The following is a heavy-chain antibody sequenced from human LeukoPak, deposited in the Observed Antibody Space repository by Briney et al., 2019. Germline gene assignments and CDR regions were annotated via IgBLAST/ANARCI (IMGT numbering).Heavy chain of an antibody. V-gene: IGHV1-69*05. CDR3: ANSSTTLNVFGP. D-gene: IGHD2-2*01. J-gene: IGHJ5*02. CDR2: IIPVLSTT. CDR1: GGSLSNYA. Sequence: EASVKVSCKTSGGSLSNYAFNWVRQAPGQGLEWMGGIIPVLSTTNYAQKFQGRVTITTDESTNTAYMEMSSLTSEDTAVYFCANSSTTLNVFGPWGQGTLVNVSS.